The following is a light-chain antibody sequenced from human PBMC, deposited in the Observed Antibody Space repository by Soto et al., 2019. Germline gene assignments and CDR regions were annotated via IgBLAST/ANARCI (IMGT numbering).Light chain of an antibody. CDR3: CSYAGSKTFYV. CDR2: EVS. Sequence: QSVLTQPASVSGSPGQSITISCTGTSSDVGSYNLVSWYQQHPGKAPKLMIYEVSKRPSGVSNRFSGSKSGNTASLTISGLQAEDEADYCCCSYAGSKTFYVFGTGTKLTVL. V-gene: IGLV2-23*02. J-gene: IGLJ1*01. CDR1: SSDVGSYNL.